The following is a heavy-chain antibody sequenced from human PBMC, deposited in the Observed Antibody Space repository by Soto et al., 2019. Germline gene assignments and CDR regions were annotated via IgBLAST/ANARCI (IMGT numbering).Heavy chain of an antibody. CDR1: GFTFSSYW. V-gene: IGHV3-7*05. Sequence: GGSLRLSCAASGFTFSSYWMSWVRQAPGKGLEWVANIKQDGSEKYYVDSVKGRFTISRDNAKNSLYLQMNSLRAEDTAVYYCARLIMITFGGVIITFFFDYWGQGTLVTVSS. D-gene: IGHD3-16*02. CDR3: ARLIMITFGGVIITFFFDY. J-gene: IGHJ4*02. CDR2: IKQDGSEK.